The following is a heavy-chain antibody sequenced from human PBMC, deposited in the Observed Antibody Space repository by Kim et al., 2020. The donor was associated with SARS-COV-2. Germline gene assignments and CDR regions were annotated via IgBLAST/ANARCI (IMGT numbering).Heavy chain of an antibody. CDR1: GYTFTTYY. CDR2: ISAYNGYT. Sequence: ASVKVSCKASGYTFTTYYISWVRQAPGQGLEWMGWISAYNGYTNYAQKFQGRVTMTTDTSTSTAYMKLRSLRSDDTAMYYCAREPYSNFFDYWGQGTLVTVSS. D-gene: IGHD4-4*01. J-gene: IGHJ4*02. CDR3: AREPYSNFFDY. V-gene: IGHV1-18*01.